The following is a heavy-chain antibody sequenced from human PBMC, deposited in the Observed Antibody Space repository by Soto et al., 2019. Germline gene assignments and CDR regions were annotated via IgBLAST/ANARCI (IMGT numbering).Heavy chain of an antibody. J-gene: IGHJ5*02. CDR3: ARGRGLYCSSTSCYAEAWFDP. CDR1: GYTYTSDL. V-gene: IGHV1-18*01. D-gene: IGHD2-2*01. CDR2: ISAYNGNT. Sequence: KVSRKASGYTYTSDLIGWVSNATEQGLEWMGWISAYNGNTNYAQKLQGRVTMTTDTSTSTAYMELRSLRSDDTAVYYCARGRGLYCSSTSCYAEAWFDPWGQGTLVTVSS.